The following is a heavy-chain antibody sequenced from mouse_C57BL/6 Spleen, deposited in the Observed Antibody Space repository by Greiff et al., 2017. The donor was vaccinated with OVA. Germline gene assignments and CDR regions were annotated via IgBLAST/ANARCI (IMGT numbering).Heavy chain of an antibody. D-gene: IGHD1-1*01. Sequence: EVQLVESEGGLVQPGSSMKLSCTASGFTFSDYYMAWVRQVPEKGLEWVANINYDGSSTYYLDSLKSRFIISRDNAKNILYLQMSSLKSEDTATYYCARDPPYGSSYEWYFDVWGTGTTVTVSS. CDR2: INYDGSST. J-gene: IGHJ1*03. V-gene: IGHV5-16*01. CDR1: GFTFSDYY. CDR3: ARDPPYGSSYEWYFDV.